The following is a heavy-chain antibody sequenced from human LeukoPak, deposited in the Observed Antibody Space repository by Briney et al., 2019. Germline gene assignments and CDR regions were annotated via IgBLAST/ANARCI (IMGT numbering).Heavy chain of an antibody. V-gene: IGHV1-18*01. CDR3: ARDYGSRLVHDTSAYLI. CDR2: ISTYNGDT. CDR1: GYTFTTYG. Sequence: GASVKVSCKASGYTFTTYGITWVRQAPGQGLEWVGWISTYNGDTNYAQKLQGRVTMTTDTSTSTAYMELRSLRSDDTAVYYCARDYGSRLVHDTSAYLIWGQGTQVTVSS. J-gene: IGHJ4*02. D-gene: IGHD3-22*01.